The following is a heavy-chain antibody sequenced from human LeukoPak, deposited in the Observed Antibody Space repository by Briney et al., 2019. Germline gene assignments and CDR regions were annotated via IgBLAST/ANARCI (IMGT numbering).Heavy chain of an antibody. CDR2: ISGSGDST. V-gene: IGHV3-23*01. J-gene: IGHJ1*01. CDR1: GFIFSNYG. D-gene: IGHD3-22*01. Sequence: GGSLRLSCAASGFIFSNYGMSWVRQAPGKGLEWVSGISGSGDSTNYADPVKGRFTISRDNSKNTVYLQMNSLRAEDTAVYYCARGSYYDSAGYFQHWGQGTLVTVSS. CDR3: ARGSYYDSAGYFQH.